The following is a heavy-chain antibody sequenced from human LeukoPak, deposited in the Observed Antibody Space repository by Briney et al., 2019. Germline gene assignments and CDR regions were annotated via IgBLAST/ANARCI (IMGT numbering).Heavy chain of an antibody. CDR2: IYHSGST. J-gene: IGHJ5*02. CDR3: ARHSRWELLGASWFDP. Sequence: PSETLSLTCTVSGYSISSGYYWGWIRQPPGKGLEWIGSIYHSGSTYYNPSLKSRVTISVDTSKNQFSLKKRSVTAADTAVYYCARHSRWELLGASWFDPWGQGTLVTVSS. V-gene: IGHV4-38-2*02. CDR1: GYSISSGYY. D-gene: IGHD3-10*01.